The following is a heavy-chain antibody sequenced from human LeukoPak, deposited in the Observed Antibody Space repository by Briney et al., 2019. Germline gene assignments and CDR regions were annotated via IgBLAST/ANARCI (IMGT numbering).Heavy chain of an antibody. CDR2: ISSSGSTI. Sequence: GSLRLSCAASGFTFSDYYMSWIRQAPGKGLEWVSYISSSGSTIYYADSVKGRFTISRDNAKNSLYLQVNSLRAEDTAVYYCARGPSTYYDYIWGSSMDIWGQGTMVTVSS. CDR1: GFTFSDYY. D-gene: IGHD3-16*01. V-gene: IGHV3-11*01. CDR3: ARGPSTYYDYIWGSSMDI. J-gene: IGHJ3*02.